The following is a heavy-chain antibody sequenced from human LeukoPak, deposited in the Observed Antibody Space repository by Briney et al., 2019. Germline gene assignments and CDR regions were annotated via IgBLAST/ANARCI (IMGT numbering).Heavy chain of an antibody. CDR2: TFYRSKWSN. CDR3: ARASWFGELLFDWWFDP. CDR1: GDIVSSISVA. V-gene: IGHV6-1*01. J-gene: IGHJ5*02. Sequence: SQTLSLTCAISGDIVSSISVAWNWVRQSPSRGLEWLGRTFYRSKWSNEYAVSVKSRTTISPDTSKNQFSLQLNSVTPEDTAVYYCARASWFGELLFDWWFDPWGQGTLVTVSS. D-gene: IGHD3-10*01.